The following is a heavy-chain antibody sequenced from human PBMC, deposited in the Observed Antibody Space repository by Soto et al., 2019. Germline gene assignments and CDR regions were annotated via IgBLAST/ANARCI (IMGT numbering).Heavy chain of an antibody. Sequence: SETLSLTCTVSGGSISSSSYYWGWIRQPPGKGLEWIGSIYYSGSTYYNPSLKSRVTISVDTSKNQFSLKLSSVTAADTAVYYCARQEPDCGGDCFPVYWGQGTLVTVSS. J-gene: IGHJ4*02. CDR3: ARQEPDCGGDCFPVY. D-gene: IGHD2-21*02. CDR2: IYYSGST. CDR1: GGSISSSSYY. V-gene: IGHV4-39*01.